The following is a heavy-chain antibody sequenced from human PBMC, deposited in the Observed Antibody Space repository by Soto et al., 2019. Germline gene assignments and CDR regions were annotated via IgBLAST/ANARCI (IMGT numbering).Heavy chain of an antibody. D-gene: IGHD2-15*01. CDR1: GGTFSSYA. J-gene: IGHJ6*02. CDR2: IIPIFGTA. Sequence: QVQLVQSGAEVKKPGSSVKVSCKASGGTFSSYAISWVRQAPGQGLEWMGGIIPIFGTANYAQKFQGRVTITADESTSTDYMELSSLRSEDTAVYYCAREEGGGSCYGCVGYYYYGMDVWGQGTTVTVSS. CDR3: AREEGGGSCYGCVGYYYYGMDV. V-gene: IGHV1-69*01.